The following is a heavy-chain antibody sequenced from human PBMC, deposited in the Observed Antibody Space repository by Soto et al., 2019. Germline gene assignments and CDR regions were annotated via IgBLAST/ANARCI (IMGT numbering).Heavy chain of an antibody. D-gene: IGHD5-18*01. Sequence: ASVKVSCKVSGYTLTELSMHWVRQAPGKGLEWMGGFDPEDGETIYAQKFQGRVTMTEDTSTDTAYMELSSLRSEDTAVYYCATRGYSYGYVDYWGQETLVTVSS. CDR3: ATRGYSYGYVDY. CDR2: FDPEDGET. J-gene: IGHJ4*02. CDR1: GYTLTELS. V-gene: IGHV1-24*01.